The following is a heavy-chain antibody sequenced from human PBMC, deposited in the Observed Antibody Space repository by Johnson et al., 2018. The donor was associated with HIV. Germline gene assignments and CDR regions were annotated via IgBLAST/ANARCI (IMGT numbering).Heavy chain of an antibody. CDR1: GFTFSTHW. CDR2: INPDGSQK. D-gene: IGHD6-13*01. V-gene: IGHV3-7*03. Sequence: EVQLVESGGGLLQPGGSLRLSCAASGFTFSTHWMSWVRQVPGKRPEWLANINPDGSQKYYVDSVTGRFPTSRDNADNSLSLQMNSLTDDDTAIYDGGRGMAAANWGQGAMVTVSS. J-gene: IGHJ3*01. CDR3: GRGMAAAN.